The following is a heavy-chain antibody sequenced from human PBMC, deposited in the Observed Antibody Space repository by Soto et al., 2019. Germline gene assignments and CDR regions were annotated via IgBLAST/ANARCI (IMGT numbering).Heavy chain of an antibody. V-gene: IGHV5-10-1*01. J-gene: IGHJ3*02. Sequence: TGESLKISCKGSGYSFTSYWISWVRQMPGKGLEWMGRIDPSDSYTNYRPSFQGHVTISADKSISTAYLQWSSLKASDSAMYYCAREYCTRTSCPTRAFDIWGQGTTVTVSS. D-gene: IGHD2-2*01. CDR3: AREYCTRTSCPTRAFDI. CDR2: IDPSDSYT. CDR1: GYSFTSYW.